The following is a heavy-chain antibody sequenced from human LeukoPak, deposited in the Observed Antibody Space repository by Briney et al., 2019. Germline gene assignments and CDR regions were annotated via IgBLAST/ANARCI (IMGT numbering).Heavy chain of an antibody. CDR3: ARRYYYDSSGLDY. D-gene: IGHD3-22*01. Sequence: GESLKISCKGSGYSFTSYWIGWVRQMPGKGLEWMGIIYPGDSDTRYSSSFQGQVTISADKSISTAYLQWSSLKASDTAMYYCARRYYYDSSGLDYWGQGTLVTVSS. CDR1: GYSFTSYW. J-gene: IGHJ4*02. V-gene: IGHV5-51*01. CDR2: IYPGDSDT.